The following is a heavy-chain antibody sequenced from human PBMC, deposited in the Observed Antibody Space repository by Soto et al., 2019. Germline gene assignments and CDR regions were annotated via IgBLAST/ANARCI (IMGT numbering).Heavy chain of an antibody. CDR3: ARMAIAAAGTTWFDP. D-gene: IGHD6-13*01. CDR2: ISSNGGST. V-gene: IGHV3-64*01. CDR1: GFTFSSYA. Sequence: GGSLRLSCAASGFTFSSYAMHWVRQAPGKGLEYVAAISSNGGSTYYANSVKGRFTISRDNSKNTLYLQMNSLRAEDTAVYYCARMAIAAAGTTWFDPWAQGTLVTVSS. J-gene: IGHJ5*02.